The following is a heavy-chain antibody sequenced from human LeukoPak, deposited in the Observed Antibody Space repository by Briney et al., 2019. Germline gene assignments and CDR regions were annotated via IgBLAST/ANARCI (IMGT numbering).Heavy chain of an antibody. J-gene: IGHJ4*02. V-gene: IGHV4-34*01. Sequence: PSETLSLTCAVYGGSFSGYDWSWIRQPPGKGLEWVGEINHSGSTNYNPSLKSRVTISVDTSKNQFSLKLSSVTAADTAVYYCARGGVAQVGATYRSEFDYWGQGTLVTVSS. CDR2: INHSGST. CDR3: ARGGVAQVGATYRSEFDY. D-gene: IGHD1-26*01. CDR1: GGSFSGYD.